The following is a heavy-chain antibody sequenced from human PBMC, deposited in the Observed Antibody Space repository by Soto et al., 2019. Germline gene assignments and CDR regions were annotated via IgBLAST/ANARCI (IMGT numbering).Heavy chain of an antibody. D-gene: IGHD2-21*01. CDR1: GFTFTNHN. CDR3: ARDPPLSVLVVVATDDF. Sequence: EVQLVESGGGLVKPGGSLRLSCAASGFTFTNHNMNWVRQAPGKGLEWVSSISSSSSFRNYADSVKGRFSISRDNVKNLVYLQMDSLRAEDTAVYYCARDPPLSVLVVVATDDFWGQGTLVTVSS. V-gene: IGHV3-21*02. J-gene: IGHJ4*02. CDR2: ISSSSSFR.